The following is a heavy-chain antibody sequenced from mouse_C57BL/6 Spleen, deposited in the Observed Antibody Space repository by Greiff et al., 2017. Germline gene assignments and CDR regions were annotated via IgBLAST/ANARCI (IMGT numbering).Heavy chain of an antibody. D-gene: IGHD1-1*01. J-gene: IGHJ3*01. CDR2: IYPGSGNT. V-gene: IGHV1-76*01. CDR1: GYTFTDYY. Sequence: QVQLQQSGAELVRPGASVKLSCKASGYTFTDYYINWVKQRPGQGLEWIARIYPGSGNTYYNEKFKGKATLTAEKSSSTAYMQLSSLTSEDSAVYFCARGYYYGSSPWFAYWGQGTLVTVSA. CDR3: ARGYYYGSSPWFAY.